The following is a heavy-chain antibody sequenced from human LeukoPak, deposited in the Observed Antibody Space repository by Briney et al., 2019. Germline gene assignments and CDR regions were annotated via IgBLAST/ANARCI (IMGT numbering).Heavy chain of an antibody. J-gene: IGHJ4*02. CDR3: ARSIDY. CDR1: GFTCTRYW. CDR2: INEDGTEK. Sequence: GGSLRRSCAASGFTCTRYWMHWVRQAPGKGLEWVASINEDGTEKNSVDSLRGRFTISRDNAKNSLYLQMNSLRAEDTAVYYCARSIDYWGQGTLVTVSS. V-gene: IGHV3-7*03.